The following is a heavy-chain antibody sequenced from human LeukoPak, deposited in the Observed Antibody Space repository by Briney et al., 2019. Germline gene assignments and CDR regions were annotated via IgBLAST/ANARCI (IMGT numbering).Heavy chain of an antibody. CDR2: ISGTGGTT. D-gene: IGHD5-12*01. CDR1: GVTFSTYA. V-gene: IGHV3-23*01. CDR3: AKEGYSYPLNYFDS. J-gene: IGHJ4*02. Sequence: GESLRLSCAGSGVTFSTYAMSWLRQAPGKGLEWVSSISGTGGTTYSADSVKGRFTISRDNSKNTVSLQMNSVRAEDTAVYYCAKEGYSYPLNYFDSWGQGNLVTVSS.